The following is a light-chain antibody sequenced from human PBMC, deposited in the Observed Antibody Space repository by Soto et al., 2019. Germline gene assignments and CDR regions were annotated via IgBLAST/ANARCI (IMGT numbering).Light chain of an antibody. Sequence: EIVMTQSPATLSVSPGERATLSCRASQSVSSDLAWYQQKPGQAPRLLIYGASSRATGIPARFSGDGSGTDFTLTISSLEPEDFAVYYCQQRTNWRTAFGQGTKVDIK. CDR3: QQRTNWRTA. V-gene: IGKV3-11*01. CDR1: QSVSSD. CDR2: GAS. J-gene: IGKJ1*01.